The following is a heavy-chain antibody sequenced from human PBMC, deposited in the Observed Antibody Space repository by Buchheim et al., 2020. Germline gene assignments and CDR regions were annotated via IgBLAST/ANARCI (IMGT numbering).Heavy chain of an antibody. CDR3: ASGSYYYDSSGYFI. J-gene: IGHJ4*02. CDR2: INHSGST. Sequence: QVQLQQWGAGLLKPSETLSLTCAVYGGSFSGYYWGWIRQPPGKGLEWIGEINHSGSTNYNPSLKSRVTISVDTSKNQFSLQLSSVTAADTAVYYCASGSYYYDSSGYFIWGQGTL. D-gene: IGHD3-22*01. CDR1: GGSFSGYY. V-gene: IGHV4-34*01.